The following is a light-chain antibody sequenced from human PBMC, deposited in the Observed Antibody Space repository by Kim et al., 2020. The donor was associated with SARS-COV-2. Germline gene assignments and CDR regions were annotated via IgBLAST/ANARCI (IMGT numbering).Light chain of an antibody. CDR2: AAS. CDR1: QGISSY. J-gene: IGKJ4*01. Sequence: ASVGDRVTITCRASQGISSYLAWYQHKPGKAPKLLIYAASTLQSGVPSRFSGSGSGTDFTVTISSLQPEDFATYYCQQFTTYPLTFGGGTKVDIK. CDR3: QQFTTYPLT. V-gene: IGKV1-9*01.